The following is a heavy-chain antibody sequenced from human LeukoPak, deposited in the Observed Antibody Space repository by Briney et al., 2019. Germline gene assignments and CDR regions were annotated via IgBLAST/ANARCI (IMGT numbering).Heavy chain of an antibody. J-gene: IGHJ6*03. CDR3: ARQTMVRGPMDV. D-gene: IGHD3-10*01. CDR1: GGSISSSNW. V-gene: IGHV4-4*02. CDR2: IYHSGST. Sequence: SGTLSLTCAVSGGSISSSNWWSWVRQPPGKGLEWIGEIYHSGSTYYNPSLKSRVTISVDTSKNQFSLKLSSVTAADTAVYYCARQTMVRGPMDVWGKGTTVTISS.